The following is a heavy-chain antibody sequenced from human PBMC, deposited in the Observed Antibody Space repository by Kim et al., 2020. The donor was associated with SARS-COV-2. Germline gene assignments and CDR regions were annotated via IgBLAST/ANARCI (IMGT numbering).Heavy chain of an antibody. J-gene: IGHJ5*02. Sequence: GGSLRLSCVTSGFTFSDYDMNWVRQAPGKGLEWLSFITKNSGTIYYEESVMGRSTISRDNAKNSLYLQMNRLRDEDTAVYYCVRDRSGGSFDLWGQGTLV. CDR1: GFTFSDYD. CDR3: VRDRSGGSFDL. CDR2: ITKNSGTI. V-gene: IGHV3-48*02. D-gene: IGHD3-10*01.